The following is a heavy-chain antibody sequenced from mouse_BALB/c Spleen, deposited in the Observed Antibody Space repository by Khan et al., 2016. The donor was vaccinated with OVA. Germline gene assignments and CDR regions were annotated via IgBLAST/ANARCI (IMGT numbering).Heavy chain of an antibody. Sequence: EVQLQESGGGLVQPGGSRKLSCAASGFTFSYFGMHWVRQAPEKGLEWVAYISSGSSTIYYADTVKGRFTISRDNPKNTLLLQMTSLRSEDTAMYYCASSLFWSWFASWGQGTLVTVSA. CDR1: GFTFSYFG. CDR2: ISSGSSTI. J-gene: IGHJ3*01. CDR3: ASSLFWSWFAS. V-gene: IGHV5-17*02.